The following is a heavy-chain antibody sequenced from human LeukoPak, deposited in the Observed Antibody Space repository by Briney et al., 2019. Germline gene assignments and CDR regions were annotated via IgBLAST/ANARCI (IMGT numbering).Heavy chain of an antibody. D-gene: IGHD1-14*01. V-gene: IGHV4-59*08. Sequence: SETLSLTCTVSGGSISTYYWSWIRQPPGKGLEWVGYISYSGSNNYHLSLKSRVTISVDTSKNQFFLKLSSVTAADTAVYHCAKADHAKTYYFDYWGQGALVTVSS. CDR1: GGSISTYY. CDR3: AKADHAKTYYFDY. CDR2: ISYSGSN. J-gene: IGHJ4*02.